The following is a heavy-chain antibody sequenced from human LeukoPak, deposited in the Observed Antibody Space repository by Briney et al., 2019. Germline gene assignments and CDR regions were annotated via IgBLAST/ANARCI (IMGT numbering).Heavy chain of an antibody. J-gene: IGHJ6*02. V-gene: IGHV3-33*01. CDR3: ARERSKYYYYGMDV. CDR2: IWYDGSNK. CDR1: GFTFSSYG. Sequence: GRSLRLSYAASGFTFSSYGMHWVRQAPGKGLEWVAVIWYDGSNKYYADSVKGRFTISRDNSKNTLYLQMNSLRAEDTAVYYCARERSKYYYYGMDVWGQGTTVTVSS.